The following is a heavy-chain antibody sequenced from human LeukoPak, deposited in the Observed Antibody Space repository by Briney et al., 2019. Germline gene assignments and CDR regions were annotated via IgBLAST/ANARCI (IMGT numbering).Heavy chain of an antibody. CDR2: ISGSGGST. Sequence: GGSLRLSCAASGFTFSSYAMSWVRQAQGKGLEWVSAISGSGGSTYYADSVKGRFTISRDNSKNTLYLQMNSLRAEDTAVYYCAKDLSNWGSVYFDYWGQGTLVTVSS. J-gene: IGHJ4*02. V-gene: IGHV3-23*01. CDR1: GFTFSSYA. D-gene: IGHD7-27*01. CDR3: AKDLSNWGSVYFDY.